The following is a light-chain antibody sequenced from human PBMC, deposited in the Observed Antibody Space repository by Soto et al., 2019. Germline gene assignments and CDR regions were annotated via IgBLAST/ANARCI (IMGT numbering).Light chain of an antibody. V-gene: IGKV3-11*01. CDR3: QQRSTWLT. CDR1: QSVSTY. CDR2: DAS. Sequence: EIVLTQSPATLSLSPGERATPSCRASQSVSTYLAWYQQKPGQAPRLLIYDASNRATGIPARFSGSGSGTDFTLTISSLEPEDFALYYCQQRSTWLTFGGGTKVDIK. J-gene: IGKJ4*01.